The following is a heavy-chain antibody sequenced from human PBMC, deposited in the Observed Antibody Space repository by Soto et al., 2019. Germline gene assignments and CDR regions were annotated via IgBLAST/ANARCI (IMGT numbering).Heavy chain of an antibody. CDR3: VKDGYCSSTSCYDWNWFDP. J-gene: IGHJ5*02. CDR1: GFTFSSYA. CDR2: ISSNGGST. D-gene: IGHD2-2*03. Sequence: GGSLRLSCSVSGFTFSSYAMHWVRQAPGKGLEYVSAISSNGGSTYYADSVKGRFTISRDNSKNTLYLQMSSLRAEDTAVYYCVKDGYCSSTSCYDWNWFDPWGQGTLVTVSS. V-gene: IGHV3-64D*08.